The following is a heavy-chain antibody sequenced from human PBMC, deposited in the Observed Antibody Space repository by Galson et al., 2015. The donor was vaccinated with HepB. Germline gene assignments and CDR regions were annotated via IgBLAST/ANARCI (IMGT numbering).Heavy chain of an antibody. CDR3: ARLVVVTAHTFDY. CDR2: ISSSSSYI. V-gene: IGHV3-21*01. D-gene: IGHD2-21*02. CDR1: GFTFSSYS. Sequence: SLRLSCAASGFTFSSYSMNWVRQAPGKGLEWVSSISSSSSYIYYADSVKGRFTISRDNAKNSLYLQMNSLRAEDTAVYYCARLVVVTAHTFDYWGQGTLVTVSS. J-gene: IGHJ4*02.